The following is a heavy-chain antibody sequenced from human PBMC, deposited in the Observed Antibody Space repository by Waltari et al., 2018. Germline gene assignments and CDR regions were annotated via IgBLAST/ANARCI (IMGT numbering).Heavy chain of an antibody. J-gene: IGHJ4*02. D-gene: IGHD1-20*01. CDR2: IYHSGST. CDR3: ARDTPAPRITGATSVDY. V-gene: IGHV4-38-2*02. Sequence: QVQLQESGPGLVKPSETLSLTCAVSGYSISSGYYWCWIRQPPGKGLEWIGSIYHSGSTFYNPSLKSRVTISVDTSKNQFSLKLSSVTAADTAVYYCARDTPAPRITGATSVDYWGQGTLVTVSS. CDR1: GYSISSGYY.